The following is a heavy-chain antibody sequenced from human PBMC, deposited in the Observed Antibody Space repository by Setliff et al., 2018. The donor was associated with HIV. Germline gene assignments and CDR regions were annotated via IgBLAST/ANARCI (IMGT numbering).Heavy chain of an antibody. Sequence: ASETLSLTCAFYGASFTDYHWNWIRQPPGKGLEWIGEIHHTGHINYNPSFKSRVTMSLDMSTNQFSLKMASMTAADSAVYYCARFDVTPMTTRDYWGQGTQVTVSS. CDR1: GASFTDYH. V-gene: IGHV4-34*01. D-gene: IGHD4-17*01. CDR3: ARFDVTPMTTRDY. CDR2: IHHTGHI. J-gene: IGHJ4*02.